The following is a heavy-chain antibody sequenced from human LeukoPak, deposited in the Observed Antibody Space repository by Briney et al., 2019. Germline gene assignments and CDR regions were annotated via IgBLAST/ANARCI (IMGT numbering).Heavy chain of an antibody. Sequence: GGSLRLSCATSGFTFSGYAMSWVRQAPGKGLEWVSVISGNGGVTDYADSVKGRFTISRDNSKNTLYLQMSSLTAEDTALYYCARDRVPGTSPKMDYWGQGTQVTVPS. D-gene: IGHD1-7*01. V-gene: IGHV3-23*01. CDR1: GFTFSGYA. CDR2: ISGNGGVT. CDR3: ARDRVPGTSPKMDY. J-gene: IGHJ4*02.